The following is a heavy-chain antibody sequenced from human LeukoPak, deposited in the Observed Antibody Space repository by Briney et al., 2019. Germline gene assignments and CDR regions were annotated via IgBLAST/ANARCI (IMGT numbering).Heavy chain of an antibody. J-gene: IGHJ3*02. Sequence: GGSLRLSCAASGFTFSTFGMSWVRRAPGKGPEWVSGITGSGATTYYADSVKGRFTISRDNSQNTLYLQMNSLRAEDTALYYCAKVHTISAKLGSLRDDAFDIWGQGTMVTVSS. CDR3: AKVHTISAKLGSLRDDAFDI. CDR2: ITGSGATT. V-gene: IGHV3-23*01. CDR1: GFTFSTFG. D-gene: IGHD7-27*01.